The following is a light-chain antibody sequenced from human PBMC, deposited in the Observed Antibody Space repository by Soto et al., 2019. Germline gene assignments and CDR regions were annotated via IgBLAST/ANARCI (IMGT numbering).Light chain of an antibody. CDR1: SSDVGGHNY. Sequence: QSALTQPASVSGSPGQSITISCTGTSSDVGGHNYVSWYQQHPGKAPKLMIYDVSNRPSWVSNRFSGSKSGNTASLTISGLQAEDGADYYCSSYTSSSLVFGGGTKLTVL. J-gene: IGLJ2*01. CDR3: SSYTSSSLV. CDR2: DVS. V-gene: IGLV2-14*03.